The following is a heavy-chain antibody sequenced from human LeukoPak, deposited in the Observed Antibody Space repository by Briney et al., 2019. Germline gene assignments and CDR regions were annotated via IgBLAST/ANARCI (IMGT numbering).Heavy chain of an antibody. Sequence: SETLSLTCTVSGYSISSGYFWGWIRQPPGKGLEWIGSIYRSGSTYYNPSLKSRVTISVDTSKNQFSLKLSSVTAADTAVYYCARGISTEGTGYWGQGTLVTVSS. V-gene: IGHV4-38-2*02. D-gene: IGHD6-13*01. CDR3: ARGISTEGTGY. CDR2: IYRSGST. CDR1: GYSISSGYF. J-gene: IGHJ4*02.